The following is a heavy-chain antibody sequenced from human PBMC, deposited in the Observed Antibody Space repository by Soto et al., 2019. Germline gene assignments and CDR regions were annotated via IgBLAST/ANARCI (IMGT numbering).Heavy chain of an antibody. CDR1: GGSISSNY. D-gene: IGHD6-13*01. Sequence: SETLSLTCTVSGGSISSNYWTWIRQPPGKGLEWIGYVYNSGSTNYNPSLKSRVTISEDTSKSQFSLEVNSMTAADTAVYYCARYRREAVAGYTLDNWGQGILVTVSS. V-gene: IGHV4-59*01. CDR2: VYNSGST. CDR3: ARYRREAVAGYTLDN. J-gene: IGHJ4*02.